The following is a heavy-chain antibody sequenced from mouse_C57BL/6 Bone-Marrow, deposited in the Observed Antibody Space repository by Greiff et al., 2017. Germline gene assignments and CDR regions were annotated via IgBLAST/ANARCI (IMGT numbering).Heavy chain of an antibody. J-gene: IGHJ1*03. CDR2: IDPETGGT. CDR1: GYTFTDYE. D-gene: IGHD2-5*01. Sequence: VQLQQSGAELVRPGASVTLSCKASGYTFTDYEMHWVKQTPVHGLEWIGAIDPETGGTAYNQKFKGKAILTADKSSSTAYMELRSLTSEDSAVYYYTRSAYYSNPSWYFDVWGTGTTATVSS. V-gene: IGHV1-15*01. CDR3: TRSAYYSNPSWYFDV.